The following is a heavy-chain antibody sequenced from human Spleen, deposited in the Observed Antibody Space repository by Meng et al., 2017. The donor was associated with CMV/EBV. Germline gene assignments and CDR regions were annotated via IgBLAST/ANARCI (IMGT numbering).Heavy chain of an antibody. CDR3: ARLAQLKYCSSTSCQGGGAAFDI. CDR1: GFTFDDYA. J-gene: IGHJ3*02. V-gene: IGHV3-43D*03. D-gene: IGHD2-2*01. Sequence: GGSLRLSCAASGFTFDDYAMHWVRQTPGKGLEWVALINWDAGSTIYYADSVKGRFTISRDNAKNSLYLQMSSLRAEDTAVYYCARLAQLKYCSSTSCQGGGAAFDIWGQGTMVTVSS. CDR2: INWDAGST.